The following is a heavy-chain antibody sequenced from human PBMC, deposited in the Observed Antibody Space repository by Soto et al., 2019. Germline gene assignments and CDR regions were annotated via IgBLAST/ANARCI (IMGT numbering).Heavy chain of an antibody. Sequence: QVQLVQSGAEVKKPGSSVKVSCKASGGTFSNYTISWVRQAPGQGLEWMGRIIPILNIANYAQKFQGRVTITAENSTTTAYMELSSLRSEDTAVYYCARVSEMGTVTEGFYYYMDVWGKGTTVTVSS. CDR3: ARVSEMGTVTEGFYYYMDV. V-gene: IGHV1-69*02. CDR1: GGTFSNYT. D-gene: IGHD4-17*01. CDR2: IIPILNIA. J-gene: IGHJ6*03.